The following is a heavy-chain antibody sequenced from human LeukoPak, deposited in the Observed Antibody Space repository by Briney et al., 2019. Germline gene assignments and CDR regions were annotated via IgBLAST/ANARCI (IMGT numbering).Heavy chain of an antibody. CDR3: VRERGLNNWFDP. J-gene: IGHJ5*02. CDR2: IYYSGST. CDR1: GGSISSYY. V-gene: IGHV4-59*01. Sequence: PSETRSLTCTVSGGSISSYYWSWIRQPPGKGLEWIGYIYYSGSTNYNPSLKSRVTISVDTSKNQFSLKLSSVTAADTAVYYCVRERGLNNWFDPWGQGTLVTVSS.